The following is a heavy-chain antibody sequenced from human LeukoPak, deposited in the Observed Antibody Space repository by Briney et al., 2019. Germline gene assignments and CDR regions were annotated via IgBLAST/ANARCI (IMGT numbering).Heavy chain of an antibody. Sequence: GGSLRLSCAASGFTFGSYAMSWVRQAPGKGLEWVSAISGSGGSTYYADSVKGRFTISRDNSKNTLYLQMNSLRAEDTAVYYCAKGRGRLVLILSDYMDVWGKGTTVTVSS. CDR1: GFTFGSYA. CDR3: AKGRGRLVLILSDYMDV. D-gene: IGHD6-19*01. J-gene: IGHJ6*03. CDR2: ISGSGGST. V-gene: IGHV3-23*01.